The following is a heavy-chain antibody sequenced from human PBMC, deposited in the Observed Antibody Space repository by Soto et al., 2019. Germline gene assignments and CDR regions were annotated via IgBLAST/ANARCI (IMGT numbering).Heavy chain of an antibody. CDR2: INYSGST. V-gene: IGHV4-30-4*01. CDR3: ARRSYDNSGYYYVDY. D-gene: IGHD3-22*01. J-gene: IGHJ4*02. CDR1: DGSISSGDYY. Sequence: SSETLSLTCTVSDGSISSGDYYWSWIRQPPGKGLEWIGYINYSGSTYYNPSLKRRVTISVDTSRNQFSLKLSSVTAADTAVYYCARRSYDNSGYYYVDYWGQGTLVTVSS.